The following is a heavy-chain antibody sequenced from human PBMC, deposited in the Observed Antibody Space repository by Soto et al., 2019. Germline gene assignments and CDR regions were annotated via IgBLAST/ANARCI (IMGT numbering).Heavy chain of an antibody. CDR1: GFTFSTYG. J-gene: IGHJ3*02. CDR3: AKESYYDSSDYNAFDI. D-gene: IGHD3-22*01. V-gene: IGHV3-30*18. Sequence: GGSLRLSCAASGFTFSTYGMHWVRQAPGKGLEWVAVISYDGSDKYYADSVKDRFTISRDSSKNMLYLQMNSLRAEDTAIYYCAKESYYDSSDYNAFDIWGQGTMVTVSS. CDR2: ISYDGSDK.